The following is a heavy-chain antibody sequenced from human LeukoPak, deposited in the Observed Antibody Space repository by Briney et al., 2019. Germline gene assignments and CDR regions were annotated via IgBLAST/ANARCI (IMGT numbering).Heavy chain of an antibody. J-gene: IGHJ6*03. CDR3: ARSFKGCSGGSCYSVYYYYYYMDV. D-gene: IGHD2-15*01. Sequence: GGSLRLSCAASGFTFSSYWMSWVRQAPGKGLEWVANIKQDGGEKYYVDSVKGRFTISRDNAKNSLYLQMNSLRAEDTAVYYCARSFKGCSGGSCYSVYYYYYYMDVWGKGTTVTVSS. CDR1: GFTFSSYW. V-gene: IGHV3-7*01. CDR2: IKQDGGEK.